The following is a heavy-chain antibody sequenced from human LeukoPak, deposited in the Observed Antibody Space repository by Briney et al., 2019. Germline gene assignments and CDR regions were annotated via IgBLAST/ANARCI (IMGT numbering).Heavy chain of an antibody. J-gene: IGHJ5*02. D-gene: IGHD2-2*01. CDR1: GFTFSSYA. CDR3: AKDCVRSTSCYGYDWFDP. Sequence: PGGSLRLSCAASGFTFSSYAMHWVRQAPGKGLEWVAVISYDGSNKYYADSVKGRFTISRDNSKNTLYLQMNSLRAEDTAVYYCAKDCVRSTSCYGYDWFDPWGQGTLVTVSS. CDR2: ISYDGSNK. V-gene: IGHV3-30-3*01.